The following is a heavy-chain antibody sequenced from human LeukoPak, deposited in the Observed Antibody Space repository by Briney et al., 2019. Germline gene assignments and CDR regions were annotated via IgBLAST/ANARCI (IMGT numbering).Heavy chain of an antibody. CDR2: IYYSGST. J-gene: IGHJ4*02. Sequence: SETLSLTCTVSGGSISSYYWSWIRQPPGKGLEWIGYIYYSGSTYYNPSLKSRVTISVDTSKNQFSLKLSSVTAADTAVYYCARESGYGYYDFWSGYYVDYWGQGTLVTVSS. D-gene: IGHD3-3*01. V-gene: IGHV4-59*06. CDR3: ARESGYGYYDFWSGYYVDY. CDR1: GGSISSYY.